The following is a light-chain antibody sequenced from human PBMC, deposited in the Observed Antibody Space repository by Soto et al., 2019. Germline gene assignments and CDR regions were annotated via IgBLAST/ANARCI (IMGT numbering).Light chain of an antibody. CDR1: QRVSISY. CDR2: GAS. J-gene: IGKJ1*01. CDR3: QQYGSSPKT. V-gene: IGKV3-20*01. Sequence: EIVLTQSPGTLSLSPGESATLSCRASQRVSISYLAWYQQKPGQAPRLLIYGASSRATGIPDRFSGSGSGTDFTLTISRLEPEDFAVYYCQQYGSSPKTFGQGTKVEIK.